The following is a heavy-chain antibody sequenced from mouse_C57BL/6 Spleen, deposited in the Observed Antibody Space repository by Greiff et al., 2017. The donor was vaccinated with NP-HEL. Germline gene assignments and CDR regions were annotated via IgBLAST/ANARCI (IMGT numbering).Heavy chain of an antibody. Sequence: EVMLVESGGGLVKPGGSLKLSCAASGFTFSSYAMSWVRQTPEKRLEWVATISDGGSYTYYPDNVKGRFTISRDNAKNNLYLQMSHLKSEDTAMYYCARETTVDWYFDVWGTGTTVTVSS. CDR2: ISDGGSYT. D-gene: IGHD1-1*01. CDR3: ARETTVDWYFDV. J-gene: IGHJ1*03. CDR1: GFTFSSYA. V-gene: IGHV5-4*01.